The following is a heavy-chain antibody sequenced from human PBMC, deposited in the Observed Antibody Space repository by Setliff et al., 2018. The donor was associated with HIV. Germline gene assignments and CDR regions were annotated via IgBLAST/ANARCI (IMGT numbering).Heavy chain of an antibody. V-gene: IGHV3-33*01. J-gene: IGHJ4*02. D-gene: IGHD3-10*01. Sequence: LRLSCAASGFTFSNYGMHWVRQAPGKGLEWVAIIWYDGSNKYYADSVKGRFTISRDNSKNTLYLQMNTLRAEDTAVYYCARDRSGPYYYFDYWGQGTLVTVYS. CDR1: GFTFSNYG. CDR2: IWYDGSNK. CDR3: ARDRSGPYYYFDY.